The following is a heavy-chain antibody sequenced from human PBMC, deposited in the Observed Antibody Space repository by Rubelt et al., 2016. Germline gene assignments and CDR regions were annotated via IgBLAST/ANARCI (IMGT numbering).Heavy chain of an antibody. J-gene: IGHJ4*02. CDR2: IDPSDSYT. Sequence: EVQLVQSGAEVKKPGESLRISCKGSGYSFTSYWISWVRQMPGKGLEWMGRIDPSDSYTNYSPDFQGDVTISADKSISTAYLQWSSLKASDTAMYYCAIYDFWSGYYLDYWGQGTLVTASS. CDR3: AIYDFWSGYYLDY. D-gene: IGHD3-3*01. CDR1: GYSFTSYW. V-gene: IGHV5-10-1*03.